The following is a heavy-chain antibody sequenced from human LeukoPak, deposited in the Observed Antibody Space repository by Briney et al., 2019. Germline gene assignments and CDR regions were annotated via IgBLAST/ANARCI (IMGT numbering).Heavy chain of an antibody. CDR3: ATTSGYRNYYYYYIDV. D-gene: IGHD3-22*01. J-gene: IGHJ6*03. Sequence: SETLSLTCTVSGGSISSTIYYWGWIRQPPGKGLEWIGTSYYGGNSYYNPSLKSRVTISVDGPKNQFSLTLTSVTAADAAVYYCATTSGYRNYYYYYIDVWGKGTTVTVSS. V-gene: IGHV4-39*01. CDR1: GGSISSTIYY. CDR2: SYYGGNS.